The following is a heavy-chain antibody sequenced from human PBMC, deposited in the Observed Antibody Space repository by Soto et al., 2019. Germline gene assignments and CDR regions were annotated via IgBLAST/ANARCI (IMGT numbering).Heavy chain of an antibody. CDR3: ARDYYYDSSGYPGAYYYGMDV. Sequence: SETLSLTCTVSGGSFSSYYWSWIRQPPGKGLEWIGHIYYSGRTNSNPSLKSRVTISVDTSKNQVSLKLSSVTAADTAVYYCARDYYYDSSGYPGAYYYGMDVWGQGTTVTVSS. V-gene: IGHV4-59*01. J-gene: IGHJ6*02. CDR2: IYYSGRT. CDR1: GGSFSSYY. D-gene: IGHD3-22*01.